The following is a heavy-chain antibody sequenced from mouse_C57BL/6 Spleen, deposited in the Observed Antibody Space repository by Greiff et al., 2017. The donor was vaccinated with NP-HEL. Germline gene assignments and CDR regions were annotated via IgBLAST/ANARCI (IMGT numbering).Heavy chain of an antibody. CDR2: ISSGSSTI. V-gene: IGHV5-17*01. J-gene: IGHJ1*03. CDR1: GFTFSDYG. CDR3: ASYDYDGYFDV. D-gene: IGHD2-4*01. Sequence: EVHLVESGGGLVKPGGSLKLSCAASGFTFSDYGMHWVRQAPEKGLEWVAYISSGSSTIYYADTVKGRFTIPRDNAKNTLFLQMTSLRSEDTAMYYCASYDYDGYFDVWGTGTTVTVSS.